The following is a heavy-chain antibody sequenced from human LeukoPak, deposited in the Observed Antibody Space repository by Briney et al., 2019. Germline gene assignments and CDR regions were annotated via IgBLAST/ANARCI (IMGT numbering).Heavy chain of an antibody. CDR2: INPNSGGT. Sequence: ASVKVSCKASGYTFNGYYIHRVRQAPGQGLEWMGWINPNSGGTNYAQKFQGRVTMTRDTSISTAYMELSRLTSDDTAVYYCARGILYCSGGSCYGYFDYWGQGTLVTVSS. CDR1: GYTFNGYY. V-gene: IGHV1-2*02. CDR3: ARGILYCSGGSCYGYFDY. D-gene: IGHD2-15*01. J-gene: IGHJ4*02.